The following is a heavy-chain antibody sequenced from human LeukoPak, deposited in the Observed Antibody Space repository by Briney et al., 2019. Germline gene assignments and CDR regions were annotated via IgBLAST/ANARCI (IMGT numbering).Heavy chain of an antibody. CDR1: GASISSDY. CDR3: ARHVGYSSGWPFDY. CDR2: MYYSGST. D-gene: IGHD6-19*01. V-gene: IGHV4-59*08. Sequence: SETLSLTCTVSGASISSDYWSWIRQPPGKGLEWIGYMYYSGSTNYNPSLKSRVTISVDTSKNQFSLKLSSVTAADTATYYCARHVGYSSGWPFDYWGQGVLVTVSS. J-gene: IGHJ4*02.